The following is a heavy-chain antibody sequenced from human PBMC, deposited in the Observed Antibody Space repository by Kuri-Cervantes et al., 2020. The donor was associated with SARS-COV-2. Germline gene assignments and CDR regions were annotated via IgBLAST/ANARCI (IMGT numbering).Heavy chain of an antibody. CDR2: INPNSGGT. Sequence: ASVKVSCKASGYTFTGYYMHWVRQAPGQGLEWMGWINPNSGGTNYAQKFQGWVTITRDRSMSTAYMELSSLRSEDTAMYYCARSGPGAISREDGAYDIWGQGTMVTVSS. V-gene: IGHV1-2*04. CDR3: ARSGPGAISREDGAYDI. CDR1: GYTFTGYY. D-gene: IGHD5-24*01. J-gene: IGHJ3*02.